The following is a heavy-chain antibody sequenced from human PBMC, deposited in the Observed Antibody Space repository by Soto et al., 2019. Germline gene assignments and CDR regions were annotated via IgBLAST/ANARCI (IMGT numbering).Heavy chain of an antibody. CDR2: ISWNSGSI. Sequence: EVQLVESGGGLEQPGRSLRLSCAASGFTFDDYAMHWVRQAPGKGLEWVSGISWNSGSIGYADSVKGRFTISRDNAKNSLYLQMNSLRAEDTALYCCAKDISGDYVRMGWFDPWGQGTLVTVSS. D-gene: IGHD3-16*01. CDR3: AKDISGDYVRMGWFDP. J-gene: IGHJ5*02. V-gene: IGHV3-9*01. CDR1: GFTFDDYA.